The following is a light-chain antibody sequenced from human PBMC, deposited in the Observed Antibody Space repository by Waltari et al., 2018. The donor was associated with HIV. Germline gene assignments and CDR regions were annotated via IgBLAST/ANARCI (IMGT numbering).Light chain of an antibody. CDR3: AAWDDSLSGWV. CDR2: RNS. J-gene: IGLJ3*02. CDR1: SSNIGDNY. Sequence: QSALTQPPSTSGTLGQTVTIPCSGSSSNIGDNYVSWYQQLPGTAPKLLIYRNSQRPSGVRDRFSGSKSGTSASLAINDLRSEDEAEYHCAAWDDSLSGWVFGGGTNLTVL. V-gene: IGLV1-47*01.